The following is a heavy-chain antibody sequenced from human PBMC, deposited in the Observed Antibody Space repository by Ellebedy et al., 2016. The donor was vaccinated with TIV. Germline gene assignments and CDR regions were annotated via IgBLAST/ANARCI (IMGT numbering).Heavy chain of an antibody. CDR1: GFTFSSYS. V-gene: IGHV3-48*02. CDR2: IVGVGSTT. J-gene: IGHJ3*02. D-gene: IGHD1-26*01. CDR3: ARRGNYLGDAFDI. Sequence: GGSLRLXXAASGFTFSSYSMNWVRQASGKGLAWISYIVGVGSTTYYADSVKGRFTISRDNAKNSLYLHMNSLRDEDTALYYCARRGNYLGDAFDIWGQGAMVIVSS.